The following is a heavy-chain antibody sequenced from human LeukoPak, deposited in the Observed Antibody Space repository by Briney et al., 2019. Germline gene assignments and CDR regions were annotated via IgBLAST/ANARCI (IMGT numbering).Heavy chain of an antibody. CDR2: IDPSDSYT. Sequence: GESLKISCKGSGYSFTSDWISWVRQMPGKGLEWMGRIDPSDSYTAYSPSFKGHVTISTDKSISTAYLQWGSLKASDTAMYFCARQSAPGIPYGMDVWGQGTTVTVSS. D-gene: IGHD6-13*01. J-gene: IGHJ6*02. CDR3: ARQSAPGIPYGMDV. V-gene: IGHV5-10-1*01. CDR1: GYSFTSDW.